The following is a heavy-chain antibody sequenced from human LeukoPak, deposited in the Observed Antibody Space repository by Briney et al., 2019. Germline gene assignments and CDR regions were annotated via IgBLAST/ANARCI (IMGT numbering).Heavy chain of an antibody. V-gene: IGHV3-23*01. CDR1: GFTFSNYA. CDR3: AKSTDRSESYSTFDY. Sequence: GESLRLSCEASGFTFSNYAMSWVRQAPGKGPEWVSGISGSGDKRWYRDSMKGRFFISRDNSKNTLFLQTNTLRADDTAVYYCAKSTDRSESYSTFDYWGLGTLVSVPS. D-gene: IGHD1-26*01. J-gene: IGHJ4*02. CDR2: ISGSGDKR.